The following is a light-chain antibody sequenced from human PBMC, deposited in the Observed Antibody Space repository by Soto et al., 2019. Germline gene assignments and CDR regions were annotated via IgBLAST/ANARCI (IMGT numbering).Light chain of an antibody. CDR2: GVT. CDR3: SSFTTTYFYV. Sequence: QSALTQPASVSGSLGQSITLSCTGSGGDIGAYNYVSWYQQLPGKAPKLIIYGVTHRPSGVSSRFSASKSAYTASLTISALQAEDEADYYCSSFTTTYFYVFGPGTQLTVL. J-gene: IGLJ1*01. CDR1: GGDIGAYNY. V-gene: IGLV2-14*01.